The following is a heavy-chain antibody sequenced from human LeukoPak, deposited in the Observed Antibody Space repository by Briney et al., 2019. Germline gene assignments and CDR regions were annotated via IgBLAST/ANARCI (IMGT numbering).Heavy chain of an antibody. J-gene: IGHJ6*02. CDR3: TRDHGLDV. CDR1: GFTFSSYW. V-gene: IGHV3-74*01. CDR2: INSDGSAT. Sequence: GGSLRLSCAASGFTFSSYWMSWVRQAPGKGLMWVSQINSDGSATSCADPVKGRCTISRDNAKNVLYLEMNSLRVEDTAVYFCTRDHGLDVWGQGTTVTVSS.